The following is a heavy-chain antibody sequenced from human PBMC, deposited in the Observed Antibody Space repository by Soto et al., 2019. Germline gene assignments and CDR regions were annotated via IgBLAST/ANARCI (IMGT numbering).Heavy chain of an antibody. CDR3: ANRVY. CDR2: IYHSGST. Sequence: SSETLSLTCAVSGGSISSGGYSWSWIRQPPGKGLEWIGYIYHSGSTYYADSVKGRFTISRDNSKNTLYLQMSSLRAEDTAVYYCANRVYWGQGTLVTVSS. J-gene: IGHJ4*02. V-gene: IGHV4-30-2*01. CDR1: GGSISSGGYS.